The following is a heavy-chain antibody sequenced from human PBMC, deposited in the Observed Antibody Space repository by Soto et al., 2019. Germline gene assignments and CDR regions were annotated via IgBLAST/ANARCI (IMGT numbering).Heavy chain of an antibody. CDR2: ISGSGCTE. Sequence: EVQLLESGGGSVQPGGSLRLSCAASGFTFSSYAMHWVRRPPGKGLEWVSSISGSGCTEYYADSVKGRFSISRDSLVNTLYLQMNSLRAEDTAVYYCAKGRGQNWNFAYWGQGTLVPVSP. D-gene: IGHD1-1*01. J-gene: IGHJ4*02. CDR1: GFTFSSYA. CDR3: AKGRGQNWNFAY. V-gene: IGHV3-23*01.